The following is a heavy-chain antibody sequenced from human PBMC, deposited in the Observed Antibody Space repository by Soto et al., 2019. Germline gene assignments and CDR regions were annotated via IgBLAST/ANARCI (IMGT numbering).Heavy chain of an antibody. J-gene: IGHJ6*02. Sequence: EVQLLESGGGLVQPGGYLRRSCAASGFTFSSYAMSWVRQAPGKGLEWVSAISGSGGSTYYADSVKGRFTISRDNSQNTLYLQMNSLRAEDTAVYYCATQKREGYYYSSGMDVWGQGTTVTVSS. CDR3: ATQKREGYYYSSGMDV. V-gene: IGHV3-23*01. CDR2: ISGSGGST. CDR1: GFTFSSYA.